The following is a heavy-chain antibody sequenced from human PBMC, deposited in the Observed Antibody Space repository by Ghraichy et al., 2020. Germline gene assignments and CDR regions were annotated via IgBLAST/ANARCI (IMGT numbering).Heavy chain of an antibody. CDR3: AKAQQAATVYYYGMDV. V-gene: IGHV3-23*01. CDR2: ISGSGGST. CDR1: GFTFSSYA. D-gene: IGHD2-15*01. J-gene: IGHJ6*02. Sequence: GVLRLSCAASGFTFSSYAMSWVRQAPGKGLEWVSAISGSGGSTYYADSVKGRFTISRDNSKNTLYLQMNSLRAEDTAVYYCAKAQQAATVYYYGMDVWGQGTTVTVSS.